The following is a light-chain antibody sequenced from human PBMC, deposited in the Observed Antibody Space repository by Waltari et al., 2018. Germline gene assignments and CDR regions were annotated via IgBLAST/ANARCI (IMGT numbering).Light chain of an antibody. CDR3: QQYNSYPVI. J-gene: IGKJ4*01. V-gene: IGKV1-5*01. Sequence: DIQMTQSPSTLSASVGDRVIITCRASQNINTNLAWYQQKPGGAPKVLIHNTSKLESGVPSRFSGSRSGTEFTLTISSLQPDDFATYYCQQYNSYPVIFGGGTTVEIK. CDR2: NTS. CDR1: QNINTN.